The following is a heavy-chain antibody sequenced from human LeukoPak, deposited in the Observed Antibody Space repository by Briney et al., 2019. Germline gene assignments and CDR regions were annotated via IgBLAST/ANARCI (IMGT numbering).Heavy chain of an antibody. CDR1: GFTFDTYA. V-gene: IGHV3-23*01. D-gene: IGHD6-6*01. CDR3: ASYSSSSDGVDY. CDR2: ISGSGGTT. Sequence: PGGSLRLSCAASGFTFDTYAMSWVRQAPGKGLEWVAGISGSGGTTLYADSVKGRFTISRDNSKSTLLLQMNSLRAEDTAVYYCASYSSSSDGVDYWGQGTLVTVSS. J-gene: IGHJ4*02.